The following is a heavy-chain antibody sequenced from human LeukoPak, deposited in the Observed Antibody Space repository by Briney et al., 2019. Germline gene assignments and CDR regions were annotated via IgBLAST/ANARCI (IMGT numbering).Heavy chain of an antibody. CDR3: AKLAKYFYGWATYYFFEH. Sequence: GGSLSLSCAASGFTFSSDGVSWVRQAPGRGLGWVWGICGSGGIIYDENSVRGWFTISRDNSKNSLYLQMNSLRVEDTAVYYCAKLAKYFYGWATYYFFEHWGQGTPVTASS. CDR1: GFTFSSDG. J-gene: IGHJ4*02. CDR2: ICGSGGII. D-gene: IGHD3-10*01. V-gene: IGHV3-23*01.